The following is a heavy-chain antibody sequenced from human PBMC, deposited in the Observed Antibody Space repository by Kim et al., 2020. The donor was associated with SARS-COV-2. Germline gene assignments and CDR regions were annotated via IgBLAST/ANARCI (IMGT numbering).Heavy chain of an antibody. J-gene: IGHJ4*02. V-gene: IGHV1-69*04. CDR2: IIPILGIA. CDR3: ATSRGYYGSGSIDY. D-gene: IGHD3-10*01. CDR1: GGTFSSYA. Sequence: SVKVSCKASGGTFSSYAISWVRQAPGQGLEWMGRIIPILGIANYAQKFQGRVTITADKSTSTAYMELSSLRSEDTAVYYCATSRGYYGSGSIDYWGQGTLVTVSS.